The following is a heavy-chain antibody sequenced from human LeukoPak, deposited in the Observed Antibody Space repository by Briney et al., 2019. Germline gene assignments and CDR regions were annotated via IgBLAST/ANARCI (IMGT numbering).Heavy chain of an antibody. V-gene: IGHV3-13*01. CDR1: GFAFSSYD. CDR3: AALGDSIY. Sequence: GGSLRLSCAASGFAFSSYDMHWVRQVSGKGLEWVSAIGHAGDTYYADSVNGRFTISREDAKNYFFLQMNSLRAGDTAVYFCAALGDSIYWGQGTLVTVSS. CDR2: IGHAGDT. D-gene: IGHD1-26*01. J-gene: IGHJ4*02.